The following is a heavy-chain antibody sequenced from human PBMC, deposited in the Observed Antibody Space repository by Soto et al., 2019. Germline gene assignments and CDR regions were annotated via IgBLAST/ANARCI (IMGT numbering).Heavy chain of an antibody. CDR2: ISYDGSNK. V-gene: IGHV3-30*18. CDR3: AKDLRGARRSSSWYDY. CDR1: GFTFSSYG. J-gene: IGHJ4*02. D-gene: IGHD6-13*01. Sequence: QVQLVESGGGVVQPGRSLRLSCAASGFTFSSYGMHWVRQAPGKGLEWVAVISYDGSNKYYADSVKGRFTISRDNSKNKLYLQMNSLRAEDTAVYYCAKDLRGARRSSSWYDYWGQGTLVTVSS.